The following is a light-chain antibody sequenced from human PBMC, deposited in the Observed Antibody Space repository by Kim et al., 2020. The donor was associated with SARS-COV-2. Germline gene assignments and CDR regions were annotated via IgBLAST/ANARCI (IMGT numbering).Light chain of an antibody. J-gene: IGKJ3*01. CDR3: MQGTLWPFT. Sequence: PASSSCRSTDSRVCSDGNIYLNWFHQRPGQSPRRLIYKVSNRDSGVPDRFSGSGSGTDFTLQISRVEAEDVGVYYGMQGTLWPFTFGPGTKVDIK. CDR1: DSRVCSDGNIY. V-gene: IGKV2-30*01. CDR2: KVS.